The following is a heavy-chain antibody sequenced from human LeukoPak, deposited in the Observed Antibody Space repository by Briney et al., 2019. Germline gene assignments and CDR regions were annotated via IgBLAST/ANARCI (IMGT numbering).Heavy chain of an antibody. CDR2: VSAYNGDT. Sequence: ASVRVSCKASGYTFSSYGISWVRQAPGQGLEWMGWVSAYNGDTNYAQELQGRVTMTTDTSTNTAYMELRSLTFDDTAVYYCARGLWFGELDYGMDVWGQGTTVVVSS. CDR1: GYTFSSYG. V-gene: IGHV1-18*01. CDR3: ARGLWFGELDYGMDV. D-gene: IGHD3-10*01. J-gene: IGHJ6*02.